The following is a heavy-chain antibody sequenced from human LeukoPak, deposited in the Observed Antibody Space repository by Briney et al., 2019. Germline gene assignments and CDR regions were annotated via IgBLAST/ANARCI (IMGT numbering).Heavy chain of an antibody. CDR3: AKVAREYYGSGSYEDWFDP. D-gene: IGHD3-10*01. CDR2: IYSGGTT. CDR1: GFTVNRSY. Sequence: GGSLRLSCAASGFTVNRSYMIWARQAPGKGLEWVSVIYSGGTTYYADSVKGRFAISRDNSKNTLYLQMNSLRAEDTAVYYCAKVAREYYGSGSYEDWFDPWGQGTLVTVSS. V-gene: IGHV3-53*05. J-gene: IGHJ5*02.